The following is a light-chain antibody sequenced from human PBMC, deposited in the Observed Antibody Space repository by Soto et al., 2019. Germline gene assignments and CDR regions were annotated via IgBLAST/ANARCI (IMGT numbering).Light chain of an antibody. Sequence: QLVLTQPPSASGTPGQGVIISCSGSSSNIGTNTVNWYKQLPGTAPKLLIYSNDLRPSGVPDRFSGSKSGTSASLAISGLQSEDEADYYCEAWDDSRYGAVFGGGTKLTVL. CDR3: EAWDDSRYGAV. V-gene: IGLV1-44*01. CDR1: SSNIGTNT. CDR2: SND. J-gene: IGLJ2*01.